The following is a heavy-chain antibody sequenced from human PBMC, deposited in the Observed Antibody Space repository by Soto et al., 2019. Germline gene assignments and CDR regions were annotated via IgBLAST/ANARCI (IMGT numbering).Heavy chain of an antibody. CDR1: GGSFSGYY. V-gene: IGHV4-34*01. CDR2: INHSGST. J-gene: IGHJ5*02. D-gene: IGHD2-21*01. Sequence: PSETLSLTCAVYGGSFSGYYRSWIRQPPGKGLEWIGEINHSGSTNYNPSLKSRVTISVDTSKNQFSLKLSSVTAADTAVYYCARQRTTVVNQAYFDHWGQGALVTVSS. CDR3: ARQRTTVVNQAYFDH.